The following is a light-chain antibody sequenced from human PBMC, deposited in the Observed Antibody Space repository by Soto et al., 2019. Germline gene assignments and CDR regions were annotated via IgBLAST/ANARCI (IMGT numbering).Light chain of an antibody. CDR1: QSVSSSY. CDR3: QKYGSSGK. Sequence: EIVLTQSPGTLSLSPGERATLSCRASQSVSSSYLAWYQQKPGQAPRLLIYGASSRATGIPDRFSGSGSGTDFTLTISRLEPEDFAVYYCQKYGSSGKLGQGTKVDIK. CDR2: GAS. J-gene: IGKJ1*01. V-gene: IGKV3-20*01.